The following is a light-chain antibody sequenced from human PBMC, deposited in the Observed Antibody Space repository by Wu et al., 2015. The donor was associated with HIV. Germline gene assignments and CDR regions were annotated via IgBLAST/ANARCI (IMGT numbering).Light chain of an antibody. CDR1: QSISTN. J-gene: IGKJ1*01. CDR3: QQYKNWLRT. V-gene: IGKV3-15*01. Sequence: IVMTQSPATLSVSPGESATLSCRASQSISTNLAWYQHKPGQAPRLLIYSASTRATDIPARFSGSGSGTEFTLTISSLRSEDFAVYYCQQYKNWLRTFGQGTKVEIK. CDR2: SAS.